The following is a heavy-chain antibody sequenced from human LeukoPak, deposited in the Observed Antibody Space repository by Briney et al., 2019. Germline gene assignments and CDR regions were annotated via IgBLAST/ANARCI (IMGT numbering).Heavy chain of an antibody. D-gene: IGHD3-10*01. J-gene: IGHJ4*02. CDR3: GRRRSGNLDY. V-gene: IGHV3-48*03. CDR1: GFTFSNYD. CDR2: ISSSGSTI. Sequence: GRSLRLSCAASGFTFSNYDMNWVRQAPGKGLEWVSYISSSGSTIYYADSVKGRFTISRDNAKNSLYLQMNSLRAEDTAVYYCGRRRSGNLDYWGQGTLVTVSS.